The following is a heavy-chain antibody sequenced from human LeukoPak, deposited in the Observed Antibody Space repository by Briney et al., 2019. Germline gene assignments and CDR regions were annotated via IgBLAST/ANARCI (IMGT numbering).Heavy chain of an antibody. J-gene: IGHJ5*02. CDR1: GGTFSSYA. Sequence: SVKVSCKASGGTFSSYAISWVRQAPGQGLEWMGGIIPIFGTANYAQKFQGRVTITADESTSTAYMELSSLRSEDTAVYYCARVATTMIVVAGLNWFDPWGQGTLVTVSS. CDR3: ARVATTMIVVAGLNWFDP. D-gene: IGHD3-22*01. V-gene: IGHV1-69*13. CDR2: IIPIFGTA.